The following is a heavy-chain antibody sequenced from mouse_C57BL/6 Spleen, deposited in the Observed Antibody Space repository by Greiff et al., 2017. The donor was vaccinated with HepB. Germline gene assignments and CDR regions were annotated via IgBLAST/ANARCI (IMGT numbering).Heavy chain of an antibody. V-gene: IGHV3-6*01. CDR3: ADNWNYAMDY. CDR1: GYSITSGYY. D-gene: IGHD4-1*01. CDR2: ISYDGSN. Sequence: ESGPGLVKPSQSLSLTCSVTGYSITSGYYWNWIRQFPGNKLEWMGYISYDGSNNYNPSLKNRISITRDTSKNQFFLKLNSVTTEDTATYYCADNWNYAMDYWGQGTSVTVSS. J-gene: IGHJ4*01.